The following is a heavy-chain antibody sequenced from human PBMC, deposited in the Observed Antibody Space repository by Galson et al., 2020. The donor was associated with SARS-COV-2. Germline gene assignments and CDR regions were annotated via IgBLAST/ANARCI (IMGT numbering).Heavy chain of an antibody. Sequence: SETLSLTCAISGDSVSSNSAAWNWTRQSPSRGLEWLGRTYYRSKWYNDYAVSVKSRITINPDTSKNQFSLQLNSLTPEDTALYYCARDRFDWFDYWGQGTLVTVSS. CDR1: GDSVSSNSAA. J-gene: IGHJ4*02. CDR2: TYYRSKWYN. D-gene: IGHD3-9*01. CDR3: ARDRFDWFDY. V-gene: IGHV6-1*01.